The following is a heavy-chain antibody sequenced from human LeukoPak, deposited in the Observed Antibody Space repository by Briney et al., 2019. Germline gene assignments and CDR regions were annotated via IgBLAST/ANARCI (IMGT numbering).Heavy chain of an antibody. CDR2: IYTSGST. Sequence: SETLSITCTVSGGSISSYYWSWIRQPAGKGLEWIGRIYTSGSTNYNPSLKSRVTMPVDTSKNQFSLKLSSVTAADTAVYYCARGGVGPTTNWFDPWGRGTLVAVSS. CDR3: ARGGVGPTTNWFDP. CDR1: GGSISSYY. V-gene: IGHV4-4*07. J-gene: IGHJ5*02. D-gene: IGHD1-26*01.